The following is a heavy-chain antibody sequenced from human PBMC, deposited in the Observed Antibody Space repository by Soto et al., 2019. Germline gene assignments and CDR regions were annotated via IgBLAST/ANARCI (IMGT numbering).Heavy chain of an antibody. Sequence: QITLKESGPTLVKPTQTLMLTCTFSGSSLSSSGVGVGWIRQPPGKALEWLAVIYWDDDKRYSPSLKTRLTITKDPSNTQVVITMTNMDPVDTATYYCAHLKWNDGQAEYFQHWGQGTLVTVSS. CDR2: IYWDDDK. D-gene: IGHD1-1*01. V-gene: IGHV2-5*02. J-gene: IGHJ1*01. CDR1: GSSLSSSGVG. CDR3: AHLKWNDGQAEYFQH.